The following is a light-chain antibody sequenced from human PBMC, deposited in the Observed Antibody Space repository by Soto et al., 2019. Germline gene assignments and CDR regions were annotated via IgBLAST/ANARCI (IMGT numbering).Light chain of an antibody. J-gene: IGKJ4*01. CDR3: MQRIEFPLT. CDR1: QSLLNSDDGNTY. Sequence: EIVMTQSPLSLPVTPGEPAPISCRSSQSLLNSDDGNTYLDWYLQKPGQSPQLLIYTLSYRAPGVPDRFSGSGSGTDFTLKISRVEAEDVGIYYCMQRIEFPLTFGGGTKVDIK. V-gene: IGKV2-40*01. CDR2: TLS.